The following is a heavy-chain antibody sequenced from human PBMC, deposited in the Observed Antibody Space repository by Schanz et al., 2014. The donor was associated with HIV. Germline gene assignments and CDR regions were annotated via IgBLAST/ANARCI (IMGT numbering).Heavy chain of an antibody. Sequence: EVQLLESGGGLVQPGGSLRLSCAASGFSFITYGMGWVRQAPGKGLEWVSSISGSGGATWYADSVKGRFTISRDNSKNTLYLQMNSLRAEDTAVYYCAKCPTMVRGTGMDVWGQGTTVTVTS. V-gene: IGHV3-23*01. J-gene: IGHJ6*02. CDR3: AKCPTMVRGTGMDV. CDR1: GFSFITYG. CDR2: ISGSGGAT. D-gene: IGHD3-10*01.